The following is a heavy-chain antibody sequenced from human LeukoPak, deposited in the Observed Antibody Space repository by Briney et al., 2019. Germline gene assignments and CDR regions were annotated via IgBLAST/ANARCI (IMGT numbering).Heavy chain of an antibody. CDR1: GFTFSNYG. Sequence: PGRSLRLSCAASGFTFSNYGMHWVRQAPGKGLEWVAVIWYDGSNKYYADSVKGRFTISRDNSKNTLYLQMNSLRAEDTAVYYCAKDLHSSDDYWGQGTLVTVSS. J-gene: IGHJ4*02. CDR3: AKDLHSSDDY. D-gene: IGHD6-19*01. V-gene: IGHV3-33*06. CDR2: IWYDGSNK.